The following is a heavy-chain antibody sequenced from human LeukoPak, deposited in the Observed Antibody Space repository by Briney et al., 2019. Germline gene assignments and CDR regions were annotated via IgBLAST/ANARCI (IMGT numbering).Heavy chain of an antibody. CDR2: IYSGGSI. CDR3: ASGKETSMAQGY. CDR1: GLTVSSNY. V-gene: IGHV3-53*01. J-gene: IGHJ4*02. D-gene: IGHD5-18*01. Sequence: GRSLRLFCAVSGLTVSSNYMTWVRQAPGKGLEWVSVIYSGGSIYYAASVKGRFTISRDISKNTVDLQLNSLRAEDTAVYYCASGKETSMAQGYWGQGTLVTVSS.